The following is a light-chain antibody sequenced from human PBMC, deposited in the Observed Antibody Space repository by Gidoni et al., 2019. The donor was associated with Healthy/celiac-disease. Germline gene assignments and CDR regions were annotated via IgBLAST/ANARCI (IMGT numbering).Light chain of an antibody. Sequence: DIQLTQSPSSLSASVGDRVTITCRASQSITNFLNWYQQKPGKAPNLLIYTASTLQSGVPSRFSGSGSGTDFTLTISSLQPEDFATYYCQQTYSTPYTFGQGTKVEIK. CDR1: QSITNF. CDR3: QQTYSTPYT. J-gene: IGKJ2*01. CDR2: TAS. V-gene: IGKV1-39*01.